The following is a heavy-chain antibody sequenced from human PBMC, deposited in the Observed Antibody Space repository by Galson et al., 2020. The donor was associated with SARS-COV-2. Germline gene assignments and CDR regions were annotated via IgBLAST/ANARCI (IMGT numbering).Heavy chain of an antibody. D-gene: IGHD3-10*01. CDR1: GFTFTDYA. V-gene: IGHV3-9*01. CDR3: AKGTMDYLDF. J-gene: IGHJ4*02. Sequence: GGSLRLSCAASGFTFTDYAIHWVRQAPGKGLEWVSGISWNSIRMGYADSVEGRFTISRDNAKNTLYLQMNSLRPDDTAFYYCAKGTMDYLDFWGQGTQVTVSS. CDR2: ISWNSIRM.